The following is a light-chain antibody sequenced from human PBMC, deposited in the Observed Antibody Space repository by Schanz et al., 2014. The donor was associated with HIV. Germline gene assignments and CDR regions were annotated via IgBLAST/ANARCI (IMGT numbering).Light chain of an antibody. V-gene: IGKV3-15*01. CDR2: GAS. Sequence: EIVMTQSPATLSLSPGQRATLSCRASQSVSTKLAWYQQRPGQAPRLLIYGASTRATGIPARFSGSRSGTEFTLTINSLQSEDFAVYYCQQANSFPITFGQGTRLEIK. CDR3: QQANSFPIT. CDR1: QSVSTK. J-gene: IGKJ5*01.